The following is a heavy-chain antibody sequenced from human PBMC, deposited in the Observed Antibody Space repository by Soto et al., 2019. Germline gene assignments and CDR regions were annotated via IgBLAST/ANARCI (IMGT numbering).Heavy chain of an antibody. CDR2: INHSGST. Sequence: PSETLSLTCAVYGGSFSGYYWSWIRQPPGKGLEWIGEINHSGSTNYNPSLKSRVTISVDTSKNQFSLKLSSVTAADTAVYYCARETQLRRSNGFDPWGQGTLVTVSS. D-gene: IGHD2-2*01. V-gene: IGHV4-34*01. CDR1: GGSFSGYY. CDR3: ARETQLRRSNGFDP. J-gene: IGHJ5*02.